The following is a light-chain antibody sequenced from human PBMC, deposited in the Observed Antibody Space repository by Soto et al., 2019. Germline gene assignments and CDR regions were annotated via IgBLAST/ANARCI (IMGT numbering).Light chain of an antibody. CDR3: QQYGVSMWT. V-gene: IGKV3-20*01. J-gene: IGKJ1*01. Sequence: VLTQSPGTLSLSPGESATLSCRGSQSFSSRFLAWYQQKPGQAPRLLIYGASSRATGIPDRLSGSGSGTHFSLTISRLEPEDFAVYYCQQYGVSMWTFGQGTKVDIK. CDR1: QSFSSRF. CDR2: GAS.